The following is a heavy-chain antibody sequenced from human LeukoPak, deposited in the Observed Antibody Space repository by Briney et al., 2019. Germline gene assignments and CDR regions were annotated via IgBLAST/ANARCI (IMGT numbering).Heavy chain of an antibody. CDR1: GYSFTSYW. D-gene: IGHD2-2*01. CDR3: ASGYCSSSSCAHDAFDI. J-gene: IGHJ3*02. V-gene: IGHV5-51*01. CDR2: IYPGDSDT. Sequence: GESLKVSCKGSGYSFTSYWIGWVRQMPGKGLEWMGIIYPGDSDTRYSPSFQGQVTISADKSISTAYLQWSSLKASDTATYYCASGYCSSSSCAHDAFDIWGQGTMVTVSS.